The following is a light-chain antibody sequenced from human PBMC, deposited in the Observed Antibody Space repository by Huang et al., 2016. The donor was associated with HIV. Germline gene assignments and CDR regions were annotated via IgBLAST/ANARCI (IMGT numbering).Light chain of an antibody. CDR3: QQSFSVPRT. CDR2: TAS. J-gene: IGKJ1*01. Sequence: DIQMTQSPPSLSASVGDRVTFTCRANQNISKSLNWYQQKSRKAPKLLIYTASTLENGVPSRFSGSGSGSRFILNITNLQPEDFATYYCQQSFSVPRTFGRGTTLE. CDR1: QNISKS. V-gene: IGKV1-39*01.